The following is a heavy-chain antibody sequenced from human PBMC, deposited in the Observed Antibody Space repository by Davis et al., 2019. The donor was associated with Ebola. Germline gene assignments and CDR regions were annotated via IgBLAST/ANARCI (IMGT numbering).Heavy chain of an antibody. CDR2: ISTSSSFT. Sequence: GESLKISCAASGFTFSNYAMHWVRQAPGKGLEWVSCISTSSSFTNYANSVQGRFAISRDNDKNSLSLQMNGLRAEDTAVYYCARGPSTGNSFTYWGQGTLVTVSS. CDR3: ARGPSTGNSFTY. J-gene: IGHJ4*02. D-gene: IGHD4-23*01. V-gene: IGHV3-21*05. CDR1: GFTFSNYA.